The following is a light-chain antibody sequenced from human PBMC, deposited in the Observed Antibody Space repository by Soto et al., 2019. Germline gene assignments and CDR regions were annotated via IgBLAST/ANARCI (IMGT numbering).Light chain of an antibody. V-gene: IGLV4-69*01. Sequence: QSVLTQSPSASASLGASVKLTCTLSSGHSSYAIEWHQQQPEKGPRYLMKLNSDGSHRKGDGIPDRFSGSSSGAERYLTVSSLQSEDEADYYCQTWGTGIHVFGTGTKLTVL. CDR2: LNSDGSH. CDR1: SGHSSYA. J-gene: IGLJ1*01. CDR3: QTWGTGIHV.